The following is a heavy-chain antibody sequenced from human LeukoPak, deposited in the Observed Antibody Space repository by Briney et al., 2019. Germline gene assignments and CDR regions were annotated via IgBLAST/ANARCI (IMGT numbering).Heavy chain of an antibody. CDR1: GCSINSDD. D-gene: IGHD5-24*01. V-gene: IGHV4-59*12. CDR3: ARLTLPGLRFDGRRIFDI. CDR2: IHHSGRS. Sequence: SETLSLTCAVSGCSINSDDWSWIRRAPGKGLEWIGHIHHSGRSNYNPPLVSRLTLSVDIYGNHFSLGLRYVTAADTAVYYCARLTLPGLRFDGRRIFDIWGEGSVVTVSS. J-gene: IGHJ3*02.